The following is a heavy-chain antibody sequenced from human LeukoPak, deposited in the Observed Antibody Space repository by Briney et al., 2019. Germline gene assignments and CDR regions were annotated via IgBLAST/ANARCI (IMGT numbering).Heavy chain of an antibody. CDR2: INPNSGGT. Sequence: GASVKVSCKASGYTFTGYYMHWVRQAPGQGLEWMGWINPNSGGTNYAQKFQGRVTMTRDTSISTAYMELSRLRSDDTAVYYCARAHCSGGSCYSLDYYYYYMDVWGKGTTVTVSS. J-gene: IGHJ6*03. CDR3: ARAHCSGGSCYSLDYYYYYMDV. D-gene: IGHD2-15*01. V-gene: IGHV1-2*02. CDR1: GYTFTGYY.